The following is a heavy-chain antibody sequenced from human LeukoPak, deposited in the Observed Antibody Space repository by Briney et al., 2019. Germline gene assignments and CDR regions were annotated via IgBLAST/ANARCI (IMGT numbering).Heavy chain of an antibody. CDR2: IIPIFGTA. V-gene: IGHV1-69*05. CDR1: GGTFSSYA. J-gene: IGHJ5*02. CDR3: ARNIVVVVAGGGRNWFDP. D-gene: IGHD2-15*01. Sequence: GSSVKVSCKASGGTFSSYAISWVRQAPGQGLEWMGGIIPIFGTANYAQKFQGRVTITTDESTSTAYMELSSLRSEDTAVYYCARNIVVVVAGGGRNWFDPWGQGTLVTVSS.